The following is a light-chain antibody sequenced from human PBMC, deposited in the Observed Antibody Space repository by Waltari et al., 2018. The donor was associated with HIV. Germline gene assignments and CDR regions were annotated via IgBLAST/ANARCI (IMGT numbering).Light chain of an antibody. Sequence: QSALTQPASVSGSPGQSITISCPGTSSDVGGYNNVSWYQQHPGKAPKLMIYEVSNRLSGVSNRFSGSKSGNTASLTISGLQAEDEADYYCSSYTSSSTPVVFGGGTKLTVL. CDR3: SSYTSSSTPVV. J-gene: IGLJ2*01. CDR2: EVS. CDR1: SSDVGGYNN. V-gene: IGLV2-14*01.